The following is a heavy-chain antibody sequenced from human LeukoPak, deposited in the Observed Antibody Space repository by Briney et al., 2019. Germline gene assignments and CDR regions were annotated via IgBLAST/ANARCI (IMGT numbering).Heavy chain of an antibody. D-gene: IGHD4-17*01. CDR1: GGSISSYY. CDR2: IYYSGST. J-gene: IGHJ5*02. CDR3: ARHRKTTVTLPNWFDP. V-gene: IGHV4-39*01. Sequence: SETLSLTCTVSGGSISSYYWGWIRQPPGKGLEWIGSIYYSGSTYYNPSLKSRVTISVDTSKNQFSLKLSSVTAADTAVYYCARHRKTTVTLPNWFDPWGQGTLVTVSS.